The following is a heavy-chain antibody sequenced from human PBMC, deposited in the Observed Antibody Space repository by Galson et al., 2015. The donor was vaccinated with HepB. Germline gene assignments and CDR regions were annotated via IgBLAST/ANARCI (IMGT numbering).Heavy chain of an antibody. D-gene: IGHD5-24*01. V-gene: IGHV1-69*02. J-gene: IGHJ3*02. CDR2: IIPILGIA. Sequence: SVKVSCKASGGTFRSYTISWVRQAPGQGLEWMGRIIPILGIANYAQKFQGRVTITADKSTSTAYMELSSLRSEDTAVYYCARRRDGYNYDAFDIWGQGTMVTVSS. CDR3: ARRRDGYNYDAFDI. CDR1: GGTFRSYT.